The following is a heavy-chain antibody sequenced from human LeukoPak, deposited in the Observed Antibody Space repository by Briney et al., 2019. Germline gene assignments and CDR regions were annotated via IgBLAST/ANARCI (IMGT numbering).Heavy chain of an antibody. CDR2: VHHSGIT. Sequence: PSETLSLTCVVSGGFISSGGYYWGWIRHPPETGLEWIGSVHHSGITYYNTSLKSRVTISVDKSKNQFSPELTSVTAADTAVYYCARNPPNYYDSSGRMGAFDVWGQGTMVTVSS. D-gene: IGHD3-22*01. V-gene: IGHV4-39*01. CDR3: ARNPPNYYDSSGRMGAFDV. J-gene: IGHJ3*01. CDR1: GGFISSGGYY.